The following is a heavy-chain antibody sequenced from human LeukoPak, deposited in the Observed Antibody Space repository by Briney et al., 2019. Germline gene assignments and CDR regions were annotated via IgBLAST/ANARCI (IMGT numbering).Heavy chain of an antibody. CDR3: ARDMFERAAYPSDAFDI. Sequence: GRSLRLSCAASGFTFSSYGMHWVRQAPGKGLEWVAVIWYDGSNKYYADSVKGRFTISRDNSKNTLYLQMNSLRAEDTAVYYCARDMFERAAYPSDAFDIWGQGTMVTVSS. V-gene: IGHV3-33*01. CDR2: IWYDGSNK. D-gene: IGHD3-10*02. J-gene: IGHJ3*02. CDR1: GFTFSSYG.